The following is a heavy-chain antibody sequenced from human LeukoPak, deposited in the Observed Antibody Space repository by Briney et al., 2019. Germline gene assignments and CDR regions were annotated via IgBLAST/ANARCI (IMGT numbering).Heavy chain of an antibody. CDR1: GYTFTSYD. D-gene: IGHD5-24*01. J-gene: IGHJ4*02. CDR3: ARGDWRVATIAY. CDR2: MNPNSGNT. V-gene: IGHV1-8*01. Sequence: ASVKVSCKASGYTFTSYDINWERQATGQGLEWMGWMNPNSGNTGYAQKFQGRVTMTRNTSISTAYMELSSLRSEDTAVYYCARGDWRVATIAYWGQGTLVTVSS.